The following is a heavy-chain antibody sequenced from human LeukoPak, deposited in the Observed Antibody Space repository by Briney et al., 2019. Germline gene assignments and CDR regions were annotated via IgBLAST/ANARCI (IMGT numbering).Heavy chain of an antibody. J-gene: IGHJ6*02. CDR3: AEDYGSNGMDV. D-gene: IGHD3-10*01. CDR2: INHSGST. CDR1: GGSFSGYY. Sequence: SETLSLTCAVYGGSFSGYYWSWIRQPPGKGLEWIGEINHSGSTNYNPSLKSRVTTSVDTSKNQFSLKLSSVTAADTAVYYCAEDYGSNGMDVWGQGTTVTVSS. V-gene: IGHV4-34*01.